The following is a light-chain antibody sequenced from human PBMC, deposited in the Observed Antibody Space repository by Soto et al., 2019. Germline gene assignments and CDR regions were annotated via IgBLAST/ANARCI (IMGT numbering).Light chain of an antibody. CDR2: GAS. J-gene: IGKJ5*01. Sequence: EIVLTQSPATLSLYPGERATLSCRASQSVWTYLAWYQQKPGQAPRLLIYGASSRATGIPDRFSGSGSGTDFTLTISRLEPEDFAVYYCQQYGSSHTFGQGTRLEIK. CDR3: QQYGSSHT. CDR1: QSVWTY. V-gene: IGKV3-20*01.